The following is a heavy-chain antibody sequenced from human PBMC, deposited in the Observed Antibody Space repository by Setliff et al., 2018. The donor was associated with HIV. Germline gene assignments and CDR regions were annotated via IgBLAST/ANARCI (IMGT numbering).Heavy chain of an antibody. J-gene: IGHJ1*01. Sequence: PSETLSLTCTVSGGSVSSTSYYWGWIRQPTGKGLEWIGTIYYSGDTQYNPSFSSRVTISVDTSKNQLSLKMSSVTAADTAVYYCARDSNAPYFQYWGQGTLVTVSS. D-gene: IGHD1-1*01. V-gene: IGHV4-39*07. CDR3: ARDSNAPYFQY. CDR1: GGSVSSTSYY. CDR2: IYYSGDT.